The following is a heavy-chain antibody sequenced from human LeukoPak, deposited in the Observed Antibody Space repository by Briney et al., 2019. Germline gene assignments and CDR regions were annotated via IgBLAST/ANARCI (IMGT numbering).Heavy chain of an antibody. CDR3: AREITTTVTTYGWFDP. V-gene: IGHV1-2*02. CDR1: GYTFTCYY. J-gene: IGHJ5*02. D-gene: IGHD4-11*01. CDR2: INPNSGGT. Sequence: ASVKVSCKASGYTFTCYYMHWVRQAPGQGLEWMGWINPNSGGTNYAQKFQGRVTMTRDTSISTAYMELSRLRSDDTAVYYCAREITTTVTTYGWFDPWGQGTLVTVSS.